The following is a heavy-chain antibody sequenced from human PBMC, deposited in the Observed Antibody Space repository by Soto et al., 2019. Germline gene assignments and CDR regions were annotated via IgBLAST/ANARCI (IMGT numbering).Heavy chain of an antibody. CDR2: IYYSGST. Sequence: SSETLSLTCTVSGGSISSGGYYWSWIRQHPGKGLEWIGYIYYSGSTYYNPSLKSRVTISVDTSKNQFSLKLSSVTAADTAVYYCARDADSSGYAYFDYWGQGTLVTVSS. CDR3: ARDADSSGYAYFDY. D-gene: IGHD3-22*01. V-gene: IGHV4-31*03. J-gene: IGHJ4*02. CDR1: GGSISSGGYY.